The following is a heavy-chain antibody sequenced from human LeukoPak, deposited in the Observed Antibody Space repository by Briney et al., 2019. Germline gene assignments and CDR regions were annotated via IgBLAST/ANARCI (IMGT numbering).Heavy chain of an antibody. D-gene: IGHD2-15*01. J-gene: IGHJ6*03. CDR3: ARVLRYCSGGNCYSGGLGYMDV. CDR1: GFTFDNAW. CDR2: ISSSGSTI. Sequence: PGGSLRLSCAASGFTFDNAWMNWVRQAPGKGLEWVSYISSSGSTIYYADSVKGRFTISRDNAKNSLYLQMNSLRAEDTAVYYCARVLRYCSGGNCYSGGLGYMDVWGKGTTVTISS. V-gene: IGHV3-48*04.